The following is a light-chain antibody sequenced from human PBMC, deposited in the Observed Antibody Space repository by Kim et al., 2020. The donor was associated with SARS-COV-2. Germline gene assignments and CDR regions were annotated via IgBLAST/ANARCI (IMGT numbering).Light chain of an antibody. V-gene: IGLV2-11*03. CDR3: CSYTGSSTMV. CDR1: RSDIGGYNY. J-gene: IGLJ2*01. Sequence: GQSSTIACTGTRSDIGGYNYVSWYQKYPGKAPKLMIYDVSKRPSGVPDRFSGSKSGNTASLTISGLQAEDEADYYCCSYTGSSTMVFGGGTQLTVL. CDR2: DVS.